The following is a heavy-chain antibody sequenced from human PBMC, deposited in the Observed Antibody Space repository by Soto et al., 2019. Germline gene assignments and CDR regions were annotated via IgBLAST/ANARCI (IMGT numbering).Heavy chain of an antibody. V-gene: IGHV4-30-2*01. CDR2: ILDSGGT. J-gene: IGHJ4*02. CDR3: ARDQGYGDSTDYFDY. CDR1: GGSISSGGYS. Sequence: SETLSLTCAVSGGSISSGGYSWSWIRQPPGKGLEWIGYILDSGGTNYNPSLKSRVTISVDKSKNQFSLKLSSVTAADTAVYYCARDQGYGDSTDYFDYWGQGTLVTVSS. D-gene: IGHD4-17*01.